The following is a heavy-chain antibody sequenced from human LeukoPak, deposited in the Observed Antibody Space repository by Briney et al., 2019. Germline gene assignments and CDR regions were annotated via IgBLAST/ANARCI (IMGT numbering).Heavy chain of an antibody. D-gene: IGHD6-13*01. CDR2: IYYSGST. V-gene: IGHV4-39*01. J-gene: IGHJ4*02. Sequence: PSETLSLTCTVSGGSISSSSYYWGWIRQPPGKGLEWIGSIYYSGSTYYNPSLKSRVTISVDTSKNQFSLKLSSVTAADTAVYYCARLYSSSRDYWGQGTLVTVSS. CDR3: ARLYSSSRDY. CDR1: GGSISSSSYY.